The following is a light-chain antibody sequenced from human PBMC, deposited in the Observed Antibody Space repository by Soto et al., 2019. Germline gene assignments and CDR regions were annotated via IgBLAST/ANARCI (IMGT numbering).Light chain of an antibody. CDR3: QQYGSSPLWT. V-gene: IGKV3-20*01. CDR2: GAS. Sequence: EIVLTQSPGTLSLSPGERATLSCRASQSVSSGYLAWYQHKPGQAPRLLIYGASSRATGIPDRFSGSGSGTDFTLTISRLEPEVFAVYYCQQYGSSPLWTFGQGTKVEIK. CDR1: QSVSSGY. J-gene: IGKJ1*01.